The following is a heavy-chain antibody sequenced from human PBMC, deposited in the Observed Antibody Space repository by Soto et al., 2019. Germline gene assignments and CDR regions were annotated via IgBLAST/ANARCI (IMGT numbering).Heavy chain of an antibody. CDR3: AKFRVRSSSPDY. V-gene: IGHV3-23*01. CDR1: GFTFSSYA. CDR2: ISGSGGST. Sequence: PGGSLRLSCAASGFTFSSYAMSWVRQAPGKGLEWVSAISGSGGSTYYADSVKGRFTISRDNSKNTLYLQMDSLRAEDTAVYYCAKFRVRSSSPDYWGQGTLVTVSS. J-gene: IGHJ4*02. D-gene: IGHD6-13*01.